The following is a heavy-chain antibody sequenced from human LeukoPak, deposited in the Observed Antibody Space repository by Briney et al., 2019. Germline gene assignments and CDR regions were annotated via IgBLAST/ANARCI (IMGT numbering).Heavy chain of an antibody. J-gene: IGHJ4*02. Sequence: GGSLRLSCAASGFTFSSFGMHWVRQAPGKGLEWVAFISYDGSIKYYADSVKGRFTISRDDSKNTLYLQMSGLRTEDTAVYYCSKIIDVVTGYWGQGTLVTVSS. V-gene: IGHV3-30*02. CDR1: GFTFSSFG. CDR3: SKIIDVVTGY. D-gene: IGHD7-27*01. CDR2: ISYDGSIK.